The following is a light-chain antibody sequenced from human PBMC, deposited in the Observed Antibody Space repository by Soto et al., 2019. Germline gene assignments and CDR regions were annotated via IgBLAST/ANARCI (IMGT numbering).Light chain of an antibody. CDR2: NTN. Sequence: QTVVTQEASLSVSPGTTVTLTCGLSSGSVSANYYPSWYQQTPGQAPRTLIYNTNTRPSGVPDRFSGSILGNTAALTITGAQADDESDYYCVLYMGSGIWVFGGGTKLTVL. V-gene: IGLV8-61*01. J-gene: IGLJ3*02. CDR1: SGSVSANYY. CDR3: VLYMGSGIWV.